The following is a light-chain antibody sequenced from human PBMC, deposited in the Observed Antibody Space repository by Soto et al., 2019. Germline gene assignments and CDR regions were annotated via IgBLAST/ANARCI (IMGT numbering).Light chain of an antibody. J-gene: IGKJ1*01. CDR1: QSVSSK. Sequence: EIVMTRSPATLSVSPVEGATLSCRASQSVSSKLAWYQQKPGQAPRLLIYGASTRATGIPARFSGSGSGTEFTLIISSLQSEDSAVYYCQQYNSWLWTFGQGTKVDIK. CDR2: GAS. CDR3: QQYNSWLWT. V-gene: IGKV3-15*01.